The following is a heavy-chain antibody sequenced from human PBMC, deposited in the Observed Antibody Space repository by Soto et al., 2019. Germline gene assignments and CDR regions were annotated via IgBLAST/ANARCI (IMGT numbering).Heavy chain of an antibody. CDR3: ARVFSDSSSFFDP. Sequence: PSATLSLTCAVSGGSISSGGYSWSWIRQPPGKGLEWIGYIYHSGSTYYNPSLKSRVTISVDRSKNQYSLKLSSVTAADTAVYYCARVFSDSSSFFDPWGQGTLVTVSS. V-gene: IGHV4-30-2*01. D-gene: IGHD6-13*01. J-gene: IGHJ5*02. CDR2: IYHSGST. CDR1: GGSISSGGYS.